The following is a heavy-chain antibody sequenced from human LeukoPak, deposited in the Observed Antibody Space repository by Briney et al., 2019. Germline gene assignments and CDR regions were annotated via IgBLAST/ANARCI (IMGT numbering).Heavy chain of an antibody. J-gene: IGHJ4*02. CDR2: IKEDGSKK. Sequence: PGGSLRLSCAASGFTFSNYAMSWVRQAPGKGLEWVANIKEDGSKKNYVDSVKGRFTISRDNAKNSLYLQMTSLRAEDTAMYYCATPLDYRDSSGFHQGGDWGQGTLVTVSS. V-gene: IGHV3-7*03. CDR1: GFTFSNYA. D-gene: IGHD3-22*01. CDR3: ATPLDYRDSSGFHQGGD.